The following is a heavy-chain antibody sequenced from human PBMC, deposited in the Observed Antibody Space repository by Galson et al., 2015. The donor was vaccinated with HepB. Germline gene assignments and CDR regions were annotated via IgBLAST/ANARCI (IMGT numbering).Heavy chain of an antibody. Sequence: SLRLSCAASGFTFSSYAMSWVRQAPGKGLEWVSAISSSGGSTYYAGSVKGRFTISRDNSKNMLYLQMNSLRAEDTAVYYCAKYDSRSYYYGMDVWGQGTTVTVSS. CDR2: ISSSGGST. CDR1: GFTFSSYA. CDR3: AKYDSRSYYYGMDV. J-gene: IGHJ6*02. V-gene: IGHV3-23*01. D-gene: IGHD3-16*01.